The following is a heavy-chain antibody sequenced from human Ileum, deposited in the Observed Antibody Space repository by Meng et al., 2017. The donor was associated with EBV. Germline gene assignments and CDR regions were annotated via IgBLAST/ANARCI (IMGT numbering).Heavy chain of an antibody. CDR1: GGSFSGYY. V-gene: IGHV4-34*01. CDR3: ARVMRRVNYNSGWYAKF. J-gene: IGHJ4*02. CDR2: SNYAGST. D-gene: IGHD6-19*01. Sequence: QVHVQQGGAGLVQSSETLSLTCAVDGGSFSGYYWTWIRQAPGRGLEWIGESNYAGSTNYNPSLKSRVTISVDTSKKQFSLNLTSVTAADTAVYYCARVMRRVNYNSGWYAKFWGQGNLVTVSS.